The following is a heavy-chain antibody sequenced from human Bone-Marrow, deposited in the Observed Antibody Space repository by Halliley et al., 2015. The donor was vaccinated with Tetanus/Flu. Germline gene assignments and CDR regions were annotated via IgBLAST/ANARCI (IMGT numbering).Heavy chain of an antibody. V-gene: IGHV4-59*09. Sequence: IYYSGSTNHNPPLKNRLTISRDTPKNQFSLKLSSVTAADTAVYYCARGYDSSGYYYGRPHFDYWGQGALVIVSS. J-gene: IGHJ4*02. CDR2: IYYSGST. CDR3: ARGYDSSGYYYGRPHFDY. D-gene: IGHD3-22*01.